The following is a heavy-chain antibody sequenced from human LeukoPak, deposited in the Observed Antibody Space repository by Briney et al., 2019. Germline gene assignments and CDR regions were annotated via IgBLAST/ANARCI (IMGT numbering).Heavy chain of an antibody. D-gene: IGHD6-19*01. V-gene: IGHV4-34*01. CDR3: ARVRQAVAGGYFQH. J-gene: IGHJ1*01. CDR2: INHSGST. CDR1: GGSISDYY. Sequence: SETLSLTCIISGGSISDYYWGWIRQPPGKGLEWIGEINHSGSTNYNPSLKSRVTISVDTSKNQFSLKLSSVTAADTAVYYCARVRQAVAGGYFQHWGQGTLVTVSS.